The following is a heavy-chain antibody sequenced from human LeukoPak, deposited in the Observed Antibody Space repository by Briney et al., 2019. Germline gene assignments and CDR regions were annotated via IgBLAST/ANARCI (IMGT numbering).Heavy chain of an antibody. V-gene: IGHV4-30-4*08. CDR1: GGSISSGDYY. J-gene: IGHJ4*02. CDR2: IYYSGST. D-gene: IGHD6-13*01. Sequence: SETLSLTCTVSGGSISSGDYYWSWIRQPPGKGLEWIGYIYYSGSTYYNPSLKSRVTISVDTSKNQFSLKLSSVTAAHTAVYYCAIAAAGYTHYFDYWGQGTLVTVSS. CDR3: AIAAAGYTHYFDY.